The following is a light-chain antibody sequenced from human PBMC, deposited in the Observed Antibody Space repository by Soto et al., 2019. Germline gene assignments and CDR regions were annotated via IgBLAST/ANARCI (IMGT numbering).Light chain of an antibody. J-gene: IGKJ5*01. CDR2: VAS. V-gene: IGKV1-39*01. Sequence: DIQMTQSPSSLSASVGDRVTITCRASQNIINYLNWYQQKPGKAPQLLIYVASRLESGVPSRFSGSGSGTDFTLTISSLQPEDFATYYCQQSYNAPITFGQGTRLGL. CDR3: QQSYNAPIT. CDR1: QNIINY.